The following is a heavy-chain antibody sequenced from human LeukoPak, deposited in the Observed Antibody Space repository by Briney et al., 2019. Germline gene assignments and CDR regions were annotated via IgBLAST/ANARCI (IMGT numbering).Heavy chain of an antibody. CDR2: IIPIFGTA. V-gene: IGHV1-69*13. Sequence: ASVKVSCKASGGTFSSYAISWVRQAPGQGLEWMGGIIPIFGTANYAQKFQGRVTITADESTSTAYMELSSPRSEDTAVYYCATDYSNYLGGIDYWGQGTLVTVSS. CDR1: GGTFSSYA. J-gene: IGHJ4*02. CDR3: ATDYSNYLGGIDY. D-gene: IGHD4-11*01.